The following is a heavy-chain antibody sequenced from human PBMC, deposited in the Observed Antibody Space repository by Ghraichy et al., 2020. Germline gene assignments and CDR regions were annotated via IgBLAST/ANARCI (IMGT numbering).Heavy chain of an antibody. CDR3: ARGGFWNYFDY. CDR2: IDYSGGT. D-gene: IGHD1-1*01. CDR1: GDSVNSKIHY. Sequence: SETLYLTCTVSGDSVNSKIHYWTWFRQPAGKSLEFLGYIDYSGGTKYNPSLRGRVTIVLDTSKNNFSLKLRSVAAADTAVYYCARGGFWNYFDYWGPGTLVTVSS. J-gene: IGHJ4*02. V-gene: IGHV4-61*03.